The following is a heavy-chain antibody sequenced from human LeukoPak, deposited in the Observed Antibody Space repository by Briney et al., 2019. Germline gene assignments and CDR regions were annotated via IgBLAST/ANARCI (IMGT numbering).Heavy chain of an antibody. CDR3: NRRHISGVSYSNV. CDR1: GFTVSSNY. Sequence: PGRSLRLSCAASGFTVSSNYMSWVRQAPGKGLEWVSVIYSGGSTYYADSVKGRFTISRDNSKNTVYLQMNSLRAEDTAVYYCNRRHISGVSYSNVWGPGTLVTVSS. D-gene: IGHD2-15*01. J-gene: IGHJ4*02. CDR2: IYSGGST. V-gene: IGHV3-53*01.